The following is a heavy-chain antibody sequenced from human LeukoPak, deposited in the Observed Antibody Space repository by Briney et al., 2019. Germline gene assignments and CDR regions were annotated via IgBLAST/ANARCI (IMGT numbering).Heavy chain of an antibody. Sequence: GGSLRLSCATSGFIFRRYWMSWVRKAPGKGLEWVASINQDQSAIFYVDSVKGRFTISRDNTRNFLFLQMNSLRAEDTAFYYCAKLIRDVTIYDFWGPGSLVTVSS. CDR3: AKLIRDVTIYDF. CDR1: GFIFRRYW. J-gene: IGHJ4*03. D-gene: IGHD5-24*01. CDR2: INQDQSAI. V-gene: IGHV3-7*01.